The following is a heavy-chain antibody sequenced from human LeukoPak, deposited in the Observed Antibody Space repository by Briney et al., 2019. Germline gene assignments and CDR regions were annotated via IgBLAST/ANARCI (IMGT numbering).Heavy chain of an antibody. J-gene: IGHJ6*02. CDR3: AAYYGMDV. CDR1: GFTFSSHW. Sequence: GGSLRLSCAASGFTFSSHWMHWVRQAPGKGLVWVSRINSDGSSRSYADSVKGRFTISIDNAKNTLYLQMNSLRVEDTAVYYCAAYYGMDVWGQGTTVTVSS. CDR2: INSDGSSR. V-gene: IGHV3-74*01.